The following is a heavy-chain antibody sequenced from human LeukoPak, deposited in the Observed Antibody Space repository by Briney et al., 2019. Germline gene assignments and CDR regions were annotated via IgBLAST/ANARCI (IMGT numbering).Heavy chain of an antibody. D-gene: IGHD2-2*01. CDR2: MNPNSGNT. J-gene: IGHJ6*02. Sequence: ASVKVSCKASGYTLTSYDINWVRQATGQGPEWMRWMNPNSGNTGYAQKFQGRVTMTMNTSIRTAYMELSSLRSEDTAVYYCARGPFHIVVVPAHGMDVWGQGTTVTVSS. CDR3: ARGPFHIVVVPAHGMDV. CDR1: GYTLTSYD. V-gene: IGHV1-8*01.